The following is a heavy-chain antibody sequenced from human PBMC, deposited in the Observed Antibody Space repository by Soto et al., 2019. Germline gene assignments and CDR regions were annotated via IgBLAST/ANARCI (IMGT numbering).Heavy chain of an antibody. J-gene: IGHJ3*01. CDR1: GFTFSDYY. Sequence: QVQLVESGGGLVKPGGSLRLSCAASGFTFSDYYMSWIRQAPGKGLEWISYISDSGRTIYYGDSVKGRFTISRDNAKSPLELQMNSQRAEDTAVYYCARDGGGVLLWDAFDVWGQGTMVTVSS. CDR2: ISDSGRTI. D-gene: IGHD3-10*01. V-gene: IGHV3-11*01. CDR3: ARDGGGVLLWDAFDV.